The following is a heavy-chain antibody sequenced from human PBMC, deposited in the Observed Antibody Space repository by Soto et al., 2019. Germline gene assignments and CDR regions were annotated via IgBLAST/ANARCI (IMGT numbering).Heavy chain of an antibody. CDR1: GGSISSGGYY. CDR2: IYYSGST. V-gene: IGHV4-31*03. D-gene: IGHD3-3*01. Sequence: PSETLSLTCTVSGGSISSGGYYWSWIRQHPGKGLEWIGYIYYSGSTYYNPSLKSRVTISVDTSKNQFSLKLSSVTAADTAVYYCARAAESYYDFWSGYPFDYWGQGTLVTVSS. J-gene: IGHJ4*02. CDR3: ARAAESYYDFWSGYPFDY.